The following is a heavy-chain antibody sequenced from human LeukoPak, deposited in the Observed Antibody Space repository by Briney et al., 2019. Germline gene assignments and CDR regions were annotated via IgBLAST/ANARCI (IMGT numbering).Heavy chain of an antibody. J-gene: IGHJ4*02. CDR2: ITEDGSVK. CDR1: GFPFSSSW. V-gene: IGHV3-7*01. D-gene: IGHD3/OR15-3a*01. Sequence: GALRLSCAVSGFPFSSSWMDWVRQAPGKGMEWVANITEDGSVKNYVDSVKGRFTLSRDNTKNSLYLQMNSLRAEDTAAYYCTKIFGHQQFDSWGQGTLVIVSS. CDR3: TKIFGHQQFDS.